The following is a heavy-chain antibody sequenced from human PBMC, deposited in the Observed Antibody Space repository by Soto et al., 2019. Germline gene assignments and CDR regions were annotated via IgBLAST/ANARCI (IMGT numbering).Heavy chain of an antibody. J-gene: IGHJ4*02. D-gene: IGHD5-12*01. Sequence: PSETLSLTCAVYGGSFSGYYWSWIRQPPGKGLEWIGEINHSGSTNYNPSLKSRVTISVDTSKNQFSLKLSSVTAADTAVYYCARGEWLNYFDYWGQGTLVTVSS. CDR3: ARGEWLNYFDY. V-gene: IGHV4-34*01. CDR2: INHSGST. CDR1: GGSFSGYY.